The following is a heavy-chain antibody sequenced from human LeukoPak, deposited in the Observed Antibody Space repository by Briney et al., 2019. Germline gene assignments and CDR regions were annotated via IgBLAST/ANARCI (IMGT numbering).Heavy chain of an antibody. CDR2: INPNRGGT. CDR3: ARGYCSGGSCYGLCDY. J-gene: IGHJ4*02. D-gene: IGHD2-15*01. Sequence: GASVKVSCKASGYTFTGYYMHWVRQAPGQGLEWMGWINPNRGGTNYAQKFQGRVTMTRDTSISTAYMELSRLRSDDTAVYYCARGYCSGGSCYGLCDYWGQGTLVTVSS. CDR1: GYTFTGYY. V-gene: IGHV1-2*02.